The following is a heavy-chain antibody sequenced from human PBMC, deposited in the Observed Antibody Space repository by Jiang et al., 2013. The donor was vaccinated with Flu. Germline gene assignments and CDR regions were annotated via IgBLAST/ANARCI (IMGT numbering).Heavy chain of an antibody. J-gene: IGHJ4*02. CDR3: AKGAFPYAGYNSPFGY. CDR2: ISWDGGST. CDR1: GFTFDDYT. V-gene: IGHV3-43*01. Sequence: RLSCAASGFTFDDYTMHWVRQAPGKGLEWVSLISWDGGSTYYADSVKGRFTISRDNSKNSLYLQMNSLRTEDTALYYCAKGAFPYAGYNSPFGYWGQGTLVTVSS. D-gene: IGHD5-24*01.